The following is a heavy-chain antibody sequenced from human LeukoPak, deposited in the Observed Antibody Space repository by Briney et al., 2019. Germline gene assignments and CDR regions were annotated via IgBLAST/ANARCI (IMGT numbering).Heavy chain of an antibody. D-gene: IGHD3-22*01. CDR2: ISAYNGNT. J-gene: IGHJ4*02. V-gene: IGHV1-18*01. CDR1: GYTFTSYG. Sequence: GASVKVSCKASGYTFTSYGISWVRQAPGQGLEWMGWISAYNGNTNYAQTLQGRVTMTTDTSTSTAYMELRSLRSDDTAVYYCARVVPYYYDSSGYYSYWGQGTLVTVSS. CDR3: ARVVPYYYDSSGYYSY.